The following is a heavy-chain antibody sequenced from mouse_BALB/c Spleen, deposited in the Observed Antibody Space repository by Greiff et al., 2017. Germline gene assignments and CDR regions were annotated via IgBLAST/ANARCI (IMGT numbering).Heavy chain of an antibody. J-gene: IGHJ4*01. CDR1: GYTFTNYW. D-gene: IGHD4-1*02. CDR3: ARRDQLGNYAMDY. Sequence: QAQLKQSGAELVRPGTSVKISCKASGYTFTNYWLGWVKQRPGHGLEWIGDIYPGGGYTNYNEKFKGKATLTADTSSSTAYMQLSSLTSEDSAVYFCARRDQLGNYAMDYWGQGTSVTVSS. V-gene: IGHV1-63*02. CDR2: IYPGGGYT.